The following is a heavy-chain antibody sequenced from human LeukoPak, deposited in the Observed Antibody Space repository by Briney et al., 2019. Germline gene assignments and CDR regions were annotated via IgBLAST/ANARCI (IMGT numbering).Heavy chain of an antibody. CDR1: GFIFSDYY. Sequence: GGSLRLSCAASGFIFSDYYMVWIRQAPGKGLEWVAYISSGGDTFFYADSVKGRFTISRDNSGGSLYLQMNSLRAEDTAVYYCARGDGVYDYVWGRSYWGQGTLVTVSS. CDR2: ISSGGDTF. D-gene: IGHD3-16*01. J-gene: IGHJ4*02. CDR3: ARGDGVYDYVWGRSY. V-gene: IGHV3-11*01.